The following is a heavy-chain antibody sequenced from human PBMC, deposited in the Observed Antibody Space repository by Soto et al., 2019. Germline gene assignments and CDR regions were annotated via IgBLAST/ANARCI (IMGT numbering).Heavy chain of an antibody. V-gene: IGHV4-61*01. J-gene: IGHJ5*02. CDR3: ARRTFEYSSSSSRFDP. CDR2: IYYSGTT. D-gene: IGHD6-6*01. CDR1: GGSVSSGSYY. Sequence: SETLSLTCTVSGGSVSSGSYYGSWIRQPPGKGLEWIGYIYYSGTTNYNPSLKSRVTISVDTSKKQFSLKLSSVTAADTAVYYCARRTFEYSSSSSRFDPWGQGTLVTV.